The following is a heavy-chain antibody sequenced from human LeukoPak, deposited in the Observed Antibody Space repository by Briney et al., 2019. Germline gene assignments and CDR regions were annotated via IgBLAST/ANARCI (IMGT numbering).Heavy chain of an antibody. CDR3: AREYKNYPWRFDY. D-gene: IGHD5-24*01. Sequence: SQTLSLTCTVSGDSISSGNYYWSWLRQPAGKGLEWIGHIYTSGSNNYNPSLKRRATMSVDTSKNQFSLKLNSVTAADTAVYYCAREYKNYPWRFDYWGQGALFTVSS. V-gene: IGHV4-61*09. J-gene: IGHJ4*02. CDR1: GDSISSGNYY. CDR2: IYTSGSN.